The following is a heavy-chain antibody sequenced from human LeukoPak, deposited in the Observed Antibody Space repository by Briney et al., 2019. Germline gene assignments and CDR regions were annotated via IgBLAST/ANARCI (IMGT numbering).Heavy chain of an antibody. CDR1: GFTFSNAW. CDR3: TGPGYSSSWEYFQH. CDR2: IKSKTDGGTT. V-gene: IGHV3-15*01. Sequence: GGSLRLSCAASGFTFSNAWVRWVRQAAGKGLEWVGRIKSKTDGGTTDYAAPVKGRFTISRDDSKNTLYLQMNSLKTEDTAVYYCTGPGYSSSWEYFQHWGQGALFTVSS. J-gene: IGHJ1*01. D-gene: IGHD6-13*01.